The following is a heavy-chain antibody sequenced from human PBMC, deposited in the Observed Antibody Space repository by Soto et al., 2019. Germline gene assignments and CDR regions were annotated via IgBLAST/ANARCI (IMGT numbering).Heavy chain of an antibody. Sequence: SVKVSCKASGGTFSSYAISWVRQAPGQGLEWMGGIIPIFGTANYAQKFQGRVTITADESTSTAYMELSSLRSEDTAVYYCAEGEGTVLVPAASNYYYYYGMDVWG. CDR3: AEGEGTVLVPAASNYYYYYGMDV. J-gene: IGHJ6*02. D-gene: IGHD2-2*01. CDR1: GGTFSSYA. V-gene: IGHV1-69*13. CDR2: IIPIFGTA.